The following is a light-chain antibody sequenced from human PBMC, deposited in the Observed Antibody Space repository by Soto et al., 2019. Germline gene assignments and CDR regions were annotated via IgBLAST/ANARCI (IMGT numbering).Light chain of an antibody. V-gene: IGKV3-11*01. CDR1: QSVSTY. CDR2: DAS. Sequence: EIVLTQSPVTLSLSPGERATLSCRASQSVSTYLAWYQQKPGQAPRLLIYDASNRATGIPARFSCSGSGTDFNLTITSLEPEDFEVYYCQHRSNWPRSITFGQGTRLEIK. J-gene: IGKJ5*01. CDR3: QHRSNWPRSIT.